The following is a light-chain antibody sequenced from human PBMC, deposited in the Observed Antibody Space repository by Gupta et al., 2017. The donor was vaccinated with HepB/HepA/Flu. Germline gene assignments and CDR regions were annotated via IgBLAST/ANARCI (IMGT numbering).Light chain of an antibody. CDR2: YDS. J-gene: IGLJ1*01. CDR3: QVWDSSSDTSYV. V-gene: IGLV3-21*04. CDR1: NIGSKS. Sequence: SYVLTQPPSVSVAPGKTARITCGGNNIGSKSVHWYQQKPGQAPVLVIYYDSDRPSGIPERVSGSNSGNTATLTISRVEAGDEADYYCQVWDSSSDTSYVFGTGTKVTVL.